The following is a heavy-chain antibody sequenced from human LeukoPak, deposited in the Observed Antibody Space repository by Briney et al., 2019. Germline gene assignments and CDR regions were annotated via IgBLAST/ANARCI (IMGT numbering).Heavy chain of an antibody. V-gene: IGHV5-10-1*01. J-gene: IGHJ4*02. CDR2: IDPIDSYT. CDR3: ARHGYCSGGRCYYDY. CDR1: GYSFTTSW. Sequence: PGESLRISCKGSGYSFTTSWFTWVRQLPGKGLEWMGRIDPIDSYTTYSPSFQGHVTISADTSINTAYLQWSSLKASDTAMYYCARHGYCSGGRCYYDYWGQGTLVTVSS. D-gene: IGHD2-15*01.